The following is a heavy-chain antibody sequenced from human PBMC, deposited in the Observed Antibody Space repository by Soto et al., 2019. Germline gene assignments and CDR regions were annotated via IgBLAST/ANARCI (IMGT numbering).Heavy chain of an antibody. V-gene: IGHV3-11*01. CDR3: ARDLTPRGYDILTGYFNWFEP. J-gene: IGHJ5*02. Sequence: GGSLRLSCAASGFTFSDYYMSWIRQAPGKGLEWVSYISSTATIIYYADSVKGRFTISRDNAKNSLYLQMNSLRAEDTAVYYCARDLTPRGYDILTGYFNWFEPWGQGTLVTVFS. CDR1: GFTFSDYY. CDR2: ISSTATII. D-gene: IGHD3-9*01.